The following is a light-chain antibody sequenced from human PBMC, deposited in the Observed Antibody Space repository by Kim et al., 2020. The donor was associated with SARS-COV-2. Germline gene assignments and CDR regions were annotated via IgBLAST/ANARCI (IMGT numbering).Light chain of an antibody. CDR3: QQYGTSPIT. V-gene: IGKV3-20*01. CDR1: QSVSSSY. J-gene: IGKJ5*01. Sequence: ELVLTQSPGTLSLSPGDRATLSCRASQSVSSSYLAWYQQKPGLAPRLLIYAASNRATGIPDRFSGSGSGTDFTLTISRLEPEDFAVYYCQQYGTSPITFGQGTRLEIK. CDR2: AAS.